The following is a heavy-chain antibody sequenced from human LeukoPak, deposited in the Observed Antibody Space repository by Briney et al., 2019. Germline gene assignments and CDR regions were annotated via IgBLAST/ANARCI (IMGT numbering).Heavy chain of an antibody. CDR1: GYTFTGYY. J-gene: IGHJ6*03. Sequence: ASVKVSCKASGYTFTGYYMHWVRQAPGQGLEWMGWINPNSGGTNFAQKFQGRVTMTRDTSISTVYMELSRLRSGDTAVYYCARVIAVAGTGYFYMDVWGKGTTVTVSS. D-gene: IGHD6-19*01. CDR3: ARVIAVAGTGYFYMDV. CDR2: INPNSGGT. V-gene: IGHV1-2*02.